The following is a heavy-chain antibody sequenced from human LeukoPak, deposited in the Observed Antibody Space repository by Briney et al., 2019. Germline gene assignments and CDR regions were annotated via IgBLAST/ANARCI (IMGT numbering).Heavy chain of an antibody. CDR2: INSDGSSI. CDR3: ARDRGSSATWFDP. V-gene: IGHV3-74*01. Sequence: GGSLRLSCATYGFTFSTCWMHWVRQAPGKGLVWVSRINSDGSSISYADSVKGRFTISRDNAKNTLYLQMNSLRVEDTAVYYCARDRGSSATWFDPWGQGTLVTVSS. J-gene: IGHJ5*02. D-gene: IGHD6-6*01. CDR1: GFTFSTCW.